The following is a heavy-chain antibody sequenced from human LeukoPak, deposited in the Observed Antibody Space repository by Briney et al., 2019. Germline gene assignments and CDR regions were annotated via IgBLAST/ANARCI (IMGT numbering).Heavy chain of an antibody. J-gene: IGHJ4*02. D-gene: IGHD3-3*02. CDR2: IKQDGSEK. Sequence: GGSLRLSCAASGFTFSSYWMSWVRQAPGKGLEWVANIKQDGSEKYYGDSVKGRFTISRDNAKNSLYLQMNSLRAEDTAVYYCAKSQGSAGSQLAFDYWGQGTLVTVSS. CDR1: GFTFSSYW. CDR3: AKSQGSAGSQLAFDY. V-gene: IGHV3-7*01.